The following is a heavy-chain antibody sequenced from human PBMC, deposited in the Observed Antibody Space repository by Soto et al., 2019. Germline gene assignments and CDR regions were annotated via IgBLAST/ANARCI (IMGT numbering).Heavy chain of an antibody. Sequence: QVQLQESGPGLVKPSETLSLTCTVSGGSISSYYWSWIRQPPGKGLEWIGYIYYSGSTNYNPSLKSRGTISVDTSKNQFSLKLSSVTAADTAVYYCARDIRSCSGGSCYVWFDPWGQGTLVTVSS. V-gene: IGHV4-59*01. CDR1: GGSISSYY. D-gene: IGHD2-15*01. CDR2: IYYSGST. J-gene: IGHJ5*02. CDR3: ARDIRSCSGGSCYVWFDP.